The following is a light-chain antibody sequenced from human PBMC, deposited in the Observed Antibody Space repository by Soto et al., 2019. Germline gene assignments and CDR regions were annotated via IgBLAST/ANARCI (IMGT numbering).Light chain of an antibody. V-gene: IGLV1-47*01. CDR3: AAWDDSLSGHVV. CDR2: RNN. Sequence: QSVLTQPPSASGTPGQRVTISCSGSSSNIGSNYVYWYQQLPGTAPKLLIYRNNQRPSGVPDRFSGSKSGTSASLAFSGLRSEDEADYYCAAWDDSLSGHVVFGGGTKLTVL. CDR1: SSNIGSNY. J-gene: IGLJ2*01.